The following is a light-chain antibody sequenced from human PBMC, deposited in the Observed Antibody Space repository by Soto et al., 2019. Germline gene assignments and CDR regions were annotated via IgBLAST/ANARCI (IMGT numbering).Light chain of an antibody. Sequence: DIQMTQSLASLSASVGDRVSITCRASQNIRSYLNWYQQKPGKAPQLLIYATSSLQTGVPSRFSASGSGTDISLVISDLQPEDSATYYCQQGYSSRWTSGRGTKVEI. CDR1: QNIRSY. CDR3: QQGYSSRWT. CDR2: ATS. V-gene: IGKV1-39*01. J-gene: IGKJ1*01.